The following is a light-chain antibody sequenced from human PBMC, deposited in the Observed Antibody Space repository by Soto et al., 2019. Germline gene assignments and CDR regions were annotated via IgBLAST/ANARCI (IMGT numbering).Light chain of an antibody. Sequence: DIQMTQSPSTLSASVGDRVTITCGASQSISSWLAWYQQKPGTVPKLLIYKASTLESGVPSRFSGIRSGTEFTLTVSSLQPDDFATYYCQQYNDSFPYTFGQGTKVDIK. CDR3: QQYNDSFPYT. V-gene: IGKV1-5*03. CDR2: KAS. CDR1: QSISSW. J-gene: IGKJ2*01.